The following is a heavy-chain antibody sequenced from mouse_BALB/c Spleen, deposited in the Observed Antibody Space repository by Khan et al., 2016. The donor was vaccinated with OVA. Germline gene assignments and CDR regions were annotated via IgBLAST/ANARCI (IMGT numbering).Heavy chain of an antibody. V-gene: IGHV2-9*02. Sequence: VKLLESGPGLVAPSQSLSITCTVSGFSLTSYGVHWVRQPPGKGLEWLGVIWAGGSTNYNSALMSRLSISKDNSKSQVFLKMNSLQTDDTAMYYCARGDGYYEDAMDYWGQGTSGTVSS. J-gene: IGHJ4*01. D-gene: IGHD2-3*01. CDR3: ARGDGYYEDAMDY. CDR2: IWAGGST. CDR1: GFSLTSYG.